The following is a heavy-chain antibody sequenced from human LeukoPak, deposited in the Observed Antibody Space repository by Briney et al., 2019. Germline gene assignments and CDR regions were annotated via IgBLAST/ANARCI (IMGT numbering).Heavy chain of an antibody. J-gene: IGHJ4*02. D-gene: IGHD2-15*01. CDR3: ARIGGLDFDY. V-gene: IGHV3-48*01. CDR2: ISSSSSTI. CDR1: GFTFSSYS. Sequence: GGTLGLSCAASGFTFSSYSMNWVRQAPGKGLEWGSYISSSSSTIYYADSVKGRFTISRDNAKNSLYLQMNSLRAEDTAVYYCARIGGLDFDYWGQGTLVTVSS.